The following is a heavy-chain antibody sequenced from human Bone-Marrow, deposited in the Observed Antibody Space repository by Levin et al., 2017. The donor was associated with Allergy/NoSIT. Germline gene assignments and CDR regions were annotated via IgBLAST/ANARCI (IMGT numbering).Heavy chain of an antibody. Sequence: GASVKVSCAGSGYDFSTYWIAWVRQTPGKGLEWVGVIYPADSDTRYSPSFQGRVTISADKSIRTASLQWSSLRASDTAVYYCARLGREIEVGGVTKTNAFDMWGHGTMVTVSS. V-gene: IGHV5-51*01. CDR3: ARLGREIEVGGVTKTNAFDM. J-gene: IGHJ3*02. CDR2: IYPADSDT. CDR1: GYDFSTYW. D-gene: IGHD6-19*01.